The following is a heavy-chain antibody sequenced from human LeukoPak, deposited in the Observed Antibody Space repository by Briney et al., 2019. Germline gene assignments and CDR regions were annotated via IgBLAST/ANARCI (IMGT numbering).Heavy chain of an antibody. Sequence: SETLSLTCAVYGGSFSGYYWSWIRQPPGKGLGWIGEINHSGSTNYNPSLKSRVTISVDTSKNQFSLKLSSVTAADTAVYYCARGLYYDFWSGSYYYYMDVWGKGTTVTVSS. J-gene: IGHJ6*03. D-gene: IGHD3-3*01. CDR2: INHSGST. CDR1: GGSFSGYY. CDR3: ARGLYYDFWSGSYYYYMDV. V-gene: IGHV4-34*01.